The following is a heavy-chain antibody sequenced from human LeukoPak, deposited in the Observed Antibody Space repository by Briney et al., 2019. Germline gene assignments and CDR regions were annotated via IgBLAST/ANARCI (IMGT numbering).Heavy chain of an antibody. D-gene: IGHD3-3*01. J-gene: IGHJ4*02. CDR1: GFTFSSYA. CDR2: ISGSGGST. V-gene: IGHV3-23*01. Sequence: GGSLRLSCAASGFTFSSYAMSWVRQAPGKGLEWVSAISGSGGSTYYADSVKGRFTISRDNVKNSLYLQMNSLGAEDTAVYYCARVSSGYYLDYWGQGTLVTVSS. CDR3: ARVSSGYYLDY.